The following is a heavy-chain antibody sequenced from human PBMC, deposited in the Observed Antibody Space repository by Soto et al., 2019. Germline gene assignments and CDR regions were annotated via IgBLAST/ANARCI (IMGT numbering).Heavy chain of an antibody. CDR1: GGSISSGGYY. V-gene: IGHV4-31*03. Sequence: PSETLSLTCTVSGGSISSGGYYWSWIRQHPGKGLEWIGYIYYSGSTYYNPSLKSRVTISVDTSKNQFSLELSSVTAADTAVYYCARARSNDYGDYYYFDYWGQGTLVTVSS. J-gene: IGHJ4*02. CDR2: IYYSGST. CDR3: ARARSNDYGDYYYFDY. D-gene: IGHD4-17*01.